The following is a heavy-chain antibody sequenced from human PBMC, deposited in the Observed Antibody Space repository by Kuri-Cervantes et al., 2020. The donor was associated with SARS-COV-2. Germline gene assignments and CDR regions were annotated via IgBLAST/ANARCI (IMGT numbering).Heavy chain of an antibody. CDR1: GFTFSSYA. CDR3: AKDYSSSSDWYFDL. D-gene: IGHD6-6*01. V-gene: IGHV3-23*01. Sequence: GESLKISCAASGFTFSSYAMSWVRQAPGKGLEWVSAISGSGGSTYYADSVKGRFTISRDNSKNTLYLQMNSLRAEDTAVYYCAKDYSSSSDWYFDLWGRGTLVTVSS. CDR2: ISGSGGST. J-gene: IGHJ2*01.